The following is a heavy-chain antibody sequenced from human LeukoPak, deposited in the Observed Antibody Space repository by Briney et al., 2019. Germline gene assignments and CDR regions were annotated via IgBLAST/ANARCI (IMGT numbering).Heavy chain of an antibody. CDR3: ASGGNDPGTSDY. Sequence: PSETLSLTCTVSGYSISSGYYWGWIRQPPGKGLEWIGSIYHSGSTYYNPSLKSRVTISVDTSKNQFSLKLSSVTAADTAVYYCASGGNDPGTSDYWGQRTLVTVSS. CDR2: IYHSGST. CDR1: GYSISSGYY. D-gene: IGHD3-16*01. J-gene: IGHJ4*02. V-gene: IGHV4-38-2*02.